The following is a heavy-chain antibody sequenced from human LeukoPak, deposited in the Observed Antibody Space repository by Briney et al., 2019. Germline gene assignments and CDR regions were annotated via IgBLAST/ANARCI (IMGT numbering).Heavy chain of an antibody. Sequence: SQTLSLTCTVSGGSISIGGYYWSWLRQHSGQGLEWIAYIYYSGSTYYNPSLKSRFTISVDTSKNQFSLKLSSVTAADTAVYYCASYDGSGYYDFGYWGPRTMVTVSS. D-gene: IGHD3-22*01. CDR2: IYYSGST. CDR3: ASYDGSGYYDFGY. CDR1: GGSISIGGYY. V-gene: IGHV4-31*03. J-gene: IGHJ4*02.